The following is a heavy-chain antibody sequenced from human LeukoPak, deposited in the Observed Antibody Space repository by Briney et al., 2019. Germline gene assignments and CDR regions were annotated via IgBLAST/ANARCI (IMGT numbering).Heavy chain of an antibody. Sequence: GSLRLSCAASGFTFSSYAMHWVRQAPGKGLEWVAVISYDGSNKYYADSVKGRFTISRDNSKNTLYLQMNSLRAEDTAVYYCARDWLMDYWGQGTLVTVSS. D-gene: IGHD3-10*01. CDR1: GFTFSSYA. J-gene: IGHJ4*02. V-gene: IGHV3-30-3*01. CDR2: ISYDGSNK. CDR3: ARDWLMDY.